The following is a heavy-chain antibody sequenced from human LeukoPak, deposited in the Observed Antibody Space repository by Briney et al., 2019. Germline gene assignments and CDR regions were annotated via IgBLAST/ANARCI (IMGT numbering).Heavy chain of an antibody. D-gene: IGHD6-25*01. J-gene: IGHJ4*02. CDR2: IFYSGSS. CDR3: AGRAARFFDY. CDR1: GDSLNSYY. V-gene: IGHV4-59*13. Sequence: PSETLSLTCTVSGDSLNSYYWSWIRQPPGEGLQWIGCIFYSGSSNYNGSLRSQVAISVDTSKNQFSLKLTSVTAADTAVYYCAGRAARFFDYWGQGILVTVSS.